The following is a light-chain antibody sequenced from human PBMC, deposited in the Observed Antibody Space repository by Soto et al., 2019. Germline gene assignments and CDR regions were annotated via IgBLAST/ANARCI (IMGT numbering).Light chain of an antibody. J-gene: IGKJ4*01. CDR3: QQYYSTPLT. CDR1: QSVLYSSNNKNY. Sequence: FVMTQSPDSLAVSLGERATINCKSSQSVLYSSNNKNYLAWYQQKPGQPPKLLIYWASTRESGVPDRFSGSGSGTDFTLTISSLQAEDVAVYYCQQYYSTPLTFGGGTKVDNK. CDR2: WAS. V-gene: IGKV4-1*01.